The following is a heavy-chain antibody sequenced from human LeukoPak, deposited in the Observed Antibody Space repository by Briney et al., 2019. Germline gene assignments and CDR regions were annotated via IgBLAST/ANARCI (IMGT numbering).Heavy chain of an antibody. V-gene: IGHV3-66*02. D-gene: IGHD4-17*01. CDR1: GFTVSSNY. CDR3: AREGYGDLPGYYYYGMDV. Sequence: GGSLRLSCAASGFTVSSNYMNWVRQAPGKGLEWVSVIYSGGSTYYADSVKGRFTISRDNSKNTLYLQMNSLRAEDTAVYYCAREGYGDLPGYYYYGMDVWGQGTTVTVSS. J-gene: IGHJ6*02. CDR2: IYSGGST.